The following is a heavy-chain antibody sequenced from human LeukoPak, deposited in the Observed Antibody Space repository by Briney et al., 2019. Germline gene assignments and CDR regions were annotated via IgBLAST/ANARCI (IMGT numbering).Heavy chain of an antibody. CDR2: IYYSGST. CDR3: ARGTYSSSWYIHYYYYMDV. Sequence: SETLSLTCTVSGGSISSYYWSWIRQPPGKGLEWIGYIYYSGSTNYNPSLKSRVTMSVDTSKNQFSLKLSSVTAADTAVYYCARGTYSSSWYIHYYYYMDVWGKGTTVTISS. V-gene: IGHV4-59*12. J-gene: IGHJ6*03. D-gene: IGHD6-13*01. CDR1: GGSISSYY.